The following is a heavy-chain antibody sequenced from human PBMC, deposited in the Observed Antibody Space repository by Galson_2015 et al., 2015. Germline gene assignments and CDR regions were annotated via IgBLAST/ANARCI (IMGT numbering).Heavy chain of an antibody. Sequence: SLRLSCAASGFTFSSYAMSWVRQAPGKGLEWMAVISYDGSNKYYADSVKGGFTISRDNSKNTLYLQMTSLRAEDTAVYYCARDLNRRFDYWGQGTLVTVSS. V-gene: IGHV3-30-3*01. CDR2: ISYDGSNK. CDR3: ARDLNRRFDY. J-gene: IGHJ4*02. CDR1: GFTFSSYA.